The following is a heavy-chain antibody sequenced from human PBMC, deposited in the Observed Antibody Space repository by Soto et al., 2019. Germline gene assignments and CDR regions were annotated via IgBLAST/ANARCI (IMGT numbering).Heavy chain of an antibody. V-gene: IGHV3-33*06. J-gene: IGHJ6*02. CDR1: GFTFSSYG. Sequence: PGGSLRLSCAASGFTFSSYGMHWVRQAPGKGLEWVAVIWYDGSNKYYADSVKGRFTISRDNSKNTLYLQMNSLRAEDTAVYYCAKTLTRYSSSLYVPPYYYGMDVWGQGTKVTVSS. D-gene: IGHD6-13*01. CDR2: IWYDGSNK. CDR3: AKTLTRYSSSLYVPPYYYGMDV.